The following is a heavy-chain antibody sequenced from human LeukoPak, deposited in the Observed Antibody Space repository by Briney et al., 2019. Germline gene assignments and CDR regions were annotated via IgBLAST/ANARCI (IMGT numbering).Heavy chain of an antibody. J-gene: IGHJ4*02. D-gene: IGHD3-22*01. Sequence: GASVKVSCKASGGTFSSYAISWVRQAPGQGLEWMGGIIPIFGTANYAQKFQGRVTITTDESTSTAYMELSSLRSDDTAVYYCAALYYYDSSGPGDYWGQGTLVTVSS. CDR1: GGTFSSYA. CDR3: AALYYYDSSGPGDY. CDR2: IIPIFGTA. V-gene: IGHV1-69*05.